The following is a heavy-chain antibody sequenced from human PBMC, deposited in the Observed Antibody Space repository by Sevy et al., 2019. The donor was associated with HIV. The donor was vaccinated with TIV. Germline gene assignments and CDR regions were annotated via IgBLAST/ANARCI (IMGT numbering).Heavy chain of an antibody. CDR1: GFIFSNAW. V-gene: IGHV3-15*01. CDR3: TTYYGDYFSY. CDR2: IKSKTDGGTT. J-gene: IGHJ4*02. Sequence: GGSLRLSCVGSGFIFSNAWMSWVRQAPGKGLEWVGRIKSKTDGGTTDYASPVKDRFTISRDDSKYTLYLQMNSLKTEDTAVYYCTTYYGDYFSYWGQGTLVTVSS. D-gene: IGHD3-3*01.